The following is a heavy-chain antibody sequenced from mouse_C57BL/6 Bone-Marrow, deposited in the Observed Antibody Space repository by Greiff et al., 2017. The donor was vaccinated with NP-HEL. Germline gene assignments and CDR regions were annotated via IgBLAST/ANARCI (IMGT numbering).Heavy chain of an antibody. V-gene: IGHV1-64*01. CDR2: IHPNSGST. D-gene: IGHD1-1*01. CDR1: GYTFPSYW. J-gene: IGHJ4*01. Sequence: QVQLQQPGAELVKPGASVKLSCKASGYTFPSYWMHWVKQRPGQGLEWIGMIHPNSGSTNYNEKFKSKATLTVDKSSSTAYMQLSSLTSEDSAVYYCARNQYYGSSYDAMDYWGQGTSVTVSS. CDR3: ARNQYYGSSYDAMDY.